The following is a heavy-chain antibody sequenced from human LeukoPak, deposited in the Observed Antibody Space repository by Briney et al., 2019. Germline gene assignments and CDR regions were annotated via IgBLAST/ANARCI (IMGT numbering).Heavy chain of an antibody. D-gene: IGHD3-22*01. J-gene: IGHJ4*02. CDR1: GFTFSSYA. Sequence: PGGSLRLSCAASGFTFSSYAMSWVRQAPGKGLEWVSAISGSGGSTYYADSVEGRFTISRDNSKNTLYLQMNSLRAEDTAVYYCAKSAHKYYYDSSGPFDYWGQGTLVTVSS. CDR2: ISGSGGST. V-gene: IGHV3-23*01. CDR3: AKSAHKYYYDSSGPFDY.